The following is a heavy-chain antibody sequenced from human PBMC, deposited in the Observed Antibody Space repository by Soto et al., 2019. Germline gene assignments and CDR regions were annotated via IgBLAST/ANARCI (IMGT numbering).Heavy chain of an antibody. CDR2: ITSSGSTT. CDR1: GFTFSDYY. D-gene: IGHD5-18*01. J-gene: IGHJ4*02. Sequence: GGSLRLSCAASGFTFSDYYMSWIRQAPGKGLEWVSSITSSGSTTYYTDSVKGRFTISRDNAKNSLYLQMNSLRAEDTAVYYCARERYSYRPYSFDSWGQGTLVTVSS. V-gene: IGHV3-11*01. CDR3: ARERYSYRPYSFDS.